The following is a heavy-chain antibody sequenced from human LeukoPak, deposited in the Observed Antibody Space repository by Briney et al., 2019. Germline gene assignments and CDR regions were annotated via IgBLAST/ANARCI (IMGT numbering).Heavy chain of an antibody. J-gene: IGHJ4*02. CDR1: GFNLSSYT. CDR2: ISSDGSYK. CDR3: ARVSKRSMDY. D-gene: IGHD5/OR15-5a*01. V-gene: IGHV3-21*01. Sequence: GGSLRLSCAASGFNLSSYTVSWVRQAPGKGLEWVSSISSDGSYKFYADSVTGRFTISRDNAKSSLFLQMNGLRADDTALYYCARVSKRSMDYWGRGTLVTVSS.